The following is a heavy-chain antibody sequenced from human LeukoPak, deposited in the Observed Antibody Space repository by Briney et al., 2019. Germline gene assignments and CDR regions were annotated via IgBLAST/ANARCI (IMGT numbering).Heavy chain of an antibody. CDR2: INHSGST. V-gene: IGHV4-34*01. D-gene: IGHD6-19*01. CDR1: GGSFSGYY. CDR3: ARAEDSSGWYDVFDI. J-gene: IGHJ3*02. Sequence: PSETLSLTCAVYGGSFSGYYWSWIRQPPGKGLEWIGEINHSGSTNYNPSLKSRVTISVDKSKNQFSLKLSSVTAADTAVYYCARAEDSSGWYDVFDIWGQGTMVTVSS.